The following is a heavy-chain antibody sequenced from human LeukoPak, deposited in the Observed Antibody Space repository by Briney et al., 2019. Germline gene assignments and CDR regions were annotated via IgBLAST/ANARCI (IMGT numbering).Heavy chain of an antibody. CDR3: AKDLGSGYVRGGYFDY. Sequence: GGSLRLSCAVSGFSFTTYGMHWVRQAPGKGLEWVALIWYDGSNKYYADSVKGRFTISRDNSKNTLYLQMNSLRAEDTAVYYCAKDLGSGYVRGGYFDYWGQGTLVTVPS. D-gene: IGHD5-12*01. J-gene: IGHJ4*02. V-gene: IGHV3-33*06. CDR2: IWYDGSNK. CDR1: GFSFTTYG.